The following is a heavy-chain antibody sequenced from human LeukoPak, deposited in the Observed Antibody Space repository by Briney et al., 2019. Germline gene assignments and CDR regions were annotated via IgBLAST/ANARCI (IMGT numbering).Heavy chain of an antibody. CDR3: ARGDDNVVVPAAMTLFGSLDY. Sequence: GRSLRLSCAASGFTFSSYAMHWVRQAPGKGLEWVAVISYDGSNKYYADSVKGRFTISRDNSKNTLYLQMNSLRAEDTAVYYCARGDDNVVVPAAMTLFGSLDYWGQGTLVTVSS. J-gene: IGHJ4*02. D-gene: IGHD2-2*01. V-gene: IGHV3-30*04. CDR1: GFTFSSYA. CDR2: ISYDGSNK.